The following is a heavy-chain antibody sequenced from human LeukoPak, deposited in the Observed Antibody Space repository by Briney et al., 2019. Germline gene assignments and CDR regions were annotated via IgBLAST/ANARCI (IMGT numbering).Heavy chain of an antibody. J-gene: IGHJ4*02. CDR2: ISGSGDST. D-gene: IGHD3-22*01. CDR3: AKDSTHYRVWDNYDTRGLTY. V-gene: IGHV3-23*01. Sequence: GGSLRLSCAASGFTFSTFAMIWVRQPPGKGLEWVSSISGSGDSTFYADSVKGRFIISRDNSKNTLYLQMNSLRAEDTAVYYCAKDSTHYRVWDNYDTRGLTYWGQGTLVTVSS. CDR1: GFTFSTFA.